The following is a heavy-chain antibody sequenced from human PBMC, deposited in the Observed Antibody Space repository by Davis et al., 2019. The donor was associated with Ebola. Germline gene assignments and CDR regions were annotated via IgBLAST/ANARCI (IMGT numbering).Heavy chain of an antibody. Sequence: GESLKISCAASGFNFRSYWMHWVRQGPGKGPEWVARDNGDGTSTSYADSVKGRFTVSRGNAENTVYLQMTNLRADDTGIYYCARDGQLWDFDYWGQGTLVTVSS. J-gene: IGHJ4*02. D-gene: IGHD1-1*01. V-gene: IGHV3-74*01. CDR1: GFNFRSYW. CDR3: ARDGQLWDFDY. CDR2: DNGDGTST.